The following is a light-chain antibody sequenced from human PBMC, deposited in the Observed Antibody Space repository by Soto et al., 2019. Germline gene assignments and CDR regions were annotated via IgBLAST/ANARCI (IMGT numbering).Light chain of an antibody. CDR3: QQRGNWPS. V-gene: IGKV3-11*01. J-gene: IGKJ4*01. CDR2: DAS. Sequence: EIALTQSPATLSLSPGERATLSCRASQSVSRYLAWYQQKPGQAPRLLIYDASNRATGIPARFSGSGSGTDFTLNISSLEPDDFAVYYCQQRGNWPSFGGGTKVEIK. CDR1: QSVSRY.